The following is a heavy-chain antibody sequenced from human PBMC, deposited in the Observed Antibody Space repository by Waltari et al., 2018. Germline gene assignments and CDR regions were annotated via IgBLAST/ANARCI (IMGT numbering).Heavy chain of an antibody. J-gene: IGHJ4*02. D-gene: IGHD6-6*01. CDR1: GYTFTGYY. Sequence: QVQLVQSGAEVKKPGASVKVSCKASGYTFTGYYMHWVRQAPGQGLEWIGWTNPNSGGTNDAQKFQGRVTMTRDTSISTAYMELSRLRSDDTAVYYCARVLGEYSSSPPHYWGQGTLVTVSS. CDR2: TNPNSGGT. V-gene: IGHV1-2*02. CDR3: ARVLGEYSSSPPHY.